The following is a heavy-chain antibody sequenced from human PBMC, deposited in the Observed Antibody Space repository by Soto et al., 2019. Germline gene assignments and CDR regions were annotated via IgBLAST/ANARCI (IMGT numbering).Heavy chain of an antibody. CDR3: ARGPGSIGWFDP. Sequence: QVHLVQSGAEVKKPGASVKVSCKASGYTFTDYYMHWVRQAPGQGPEWMGRINPNSGGTNYAQKFQGWVTITRDTSINTAYTELSRLKSDDTAMYYCARGPGSIGWFDPWGQGTLVTVYS. CDR1: GYTFTDYY. CDR2: INPNSGGT. D-gene: IGHD2-15*01. J-gene: IGHJ5*02. V-gene: IGHV1-2*04.